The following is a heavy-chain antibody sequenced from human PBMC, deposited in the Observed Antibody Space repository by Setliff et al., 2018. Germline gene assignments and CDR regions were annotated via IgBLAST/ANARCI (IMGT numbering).Heavy chain of an antibody. D-gene: IGHD4-17*01. J-gene: IGHJ5*02. Sequence: SETLSLTCTVSGGSLRGNAIFWGWIRQPPGKGLEWIGSRYYSGHTYYNPSLKSRVAMSVDKAKNQFSLNLRSVSAADTAIYYCAKHGEESKVTTYLASWGQGTLVTVSS. V-gene: IGHV4-39*01. CDR1: GGSLRGNAIF. CDR2: RYYSGHT. CDR3: AKHGEESKVTTYLAS.